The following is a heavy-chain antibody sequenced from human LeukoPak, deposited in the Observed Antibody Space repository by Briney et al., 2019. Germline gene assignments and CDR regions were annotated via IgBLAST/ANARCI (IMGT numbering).Heavy chain of an antibody. D-gene: IGHD2-2*01. J-gene: IGHJ2*01. CDR2: ISAYNGNT. V-gene: IGHV1-18*01. CDR3: ARWLHPALNWYFDL. Sequence: ASVNVSCKASGYTFTSYGISWVRQAPGQGLEWMGWISAYNGNTKYAQKLQGRVTMTTDTSTSTAYMELRSLRSDDTAVYYCARWLHPALNWYFDLWGRGTLVTVSS. CDR1: GYTFTSYG.